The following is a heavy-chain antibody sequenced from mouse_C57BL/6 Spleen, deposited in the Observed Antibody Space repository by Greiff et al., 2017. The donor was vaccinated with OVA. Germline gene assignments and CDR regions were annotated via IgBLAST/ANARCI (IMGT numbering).Heavy chain of an antibody. CDR1: GYAFSSSW. J-gene: IGHJ1*03. V-gene: IGHV1-82*01. D-gene: IGHD2-4*01. Sequence: QVQLQQSGPELVKPGASVKISCKASGYAFSSSWMNWVKQRPGTGLEWIGRIYPGDGDTNYNGKFKGKATLTADKSSSTAYMQLSSLTSEDSAVYFCARRLHDYDDWYFDVWGTGTTVTVSS. CDR3: ARRLHDYDDWYFDV. CDR2: IYPGDGDT.